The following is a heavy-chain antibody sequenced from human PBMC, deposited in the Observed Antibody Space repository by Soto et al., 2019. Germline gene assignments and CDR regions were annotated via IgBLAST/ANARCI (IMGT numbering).Heavy chain of an antibody. J-gene: IGHJ6*02. V-gene: IGHV4-39*01. CDR1: CGSIISSSYY. CDR2: IYYSGST. CDR3: ARHPGYDILTGYYHPQYYYYGMDV. Sequence: KPSETLSLTCTFSCGSIISSSYYWGWIRQPPGKGLEWIGSIYYSGSTYYNPSLKSRVTISVDTSKNQFSLKLSSVTAADTAVYYCARHPGYDILTGYYHPQYYYYGMDVWGQGTTVTVSS. D-gene: IGHD3-9*01.